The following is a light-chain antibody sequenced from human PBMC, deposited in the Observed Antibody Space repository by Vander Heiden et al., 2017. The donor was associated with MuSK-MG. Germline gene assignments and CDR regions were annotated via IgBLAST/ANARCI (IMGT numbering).Light chain of an antibody. CDR3: QQYYNLPLT. J-gene: IGKJ4*01. V-gene: IGKV1-33*01. CDR2: DAS. CDR1: QDISNY. Sequence: MTRSTSYLSTSVGDRVNITCQASQDISNYLHWYQQKPGQAPKLLIYDASNSETGVPSRFSRSGSGTDFTFTISSLQPKDVAVYYCQQYYNLPLTFGGGTKVEIK.